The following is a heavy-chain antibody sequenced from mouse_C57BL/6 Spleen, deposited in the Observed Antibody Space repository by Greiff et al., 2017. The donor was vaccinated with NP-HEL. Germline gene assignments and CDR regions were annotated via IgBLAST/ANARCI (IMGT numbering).Heavy chain of an antibody. V-gene: IGHV5-17*01. CDR1: GFTFSDYG. D-gene: IGHD1-1*01. CDR3: ARGYYYGSSPLDY. CDR2: ISSGSSTI. Sequence: EVKLMESGGGLVKPGGSLKLSRAASGFTFSDYGMHWVRQAPEKGLEWVAYISSGSSTIYYADTVKGRFTISRDNAKNTLFLQMTSLRSEDTAMYYCARGYYYGSSPLDYWGQGTTLTVSS. J-gene: IGHJ2*01.